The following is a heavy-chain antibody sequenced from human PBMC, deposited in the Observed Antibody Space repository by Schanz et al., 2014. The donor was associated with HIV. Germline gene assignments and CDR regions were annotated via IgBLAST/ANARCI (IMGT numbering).Heavy chain of an antibody. V-gene: IGHV3-30-3*01. CDR3: AKVLIPMIAVPYYGMDV. CDR2: ISYDGSNK. J-gene: IGHJ6*02. CDR1: GFTFSNYA. Sequence: QVQLVESGGGVVQPGRSLRLSCAVSGFTFSNYAMHWVRQAPGKGLEWVAVISYDGSNKYYADSVKGRFTISRDNAKNSLYLQMNSLRAEDTAVYYCAKVLIPMIAVPYYGMDVWGQGTTVTVSS. D-gene: IGHD3-22*01.